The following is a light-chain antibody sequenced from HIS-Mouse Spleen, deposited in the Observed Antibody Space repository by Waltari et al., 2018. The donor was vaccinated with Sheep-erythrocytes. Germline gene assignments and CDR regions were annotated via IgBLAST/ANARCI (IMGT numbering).Light chain of an antibody. J-gene: IGLJ3*02. CDR1: SSYVGRYNY. CDR3: SSYTSSSTWV. V-gene: IGLV2-14*01. Sequence: QSALPQPASVSGSPGQSITISCTGTSSYVGRYNYVSWYQQHPGKAPKLMIYEVSNRPSGVSNRFSGSKSGNTASLTISGLQAEDEADYYCSSYTSSSTWVFGGGTKLTVL. CDR2: EVS.